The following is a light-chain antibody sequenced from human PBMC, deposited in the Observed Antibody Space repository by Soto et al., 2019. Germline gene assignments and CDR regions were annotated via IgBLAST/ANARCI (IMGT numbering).Light chain of an antibody. J-gene: IGLJ3*02. CDR1: SSDVGDYNY. CDR3: SSFSSGSTWL. CDR2: GVT. V-gene: IGLV2-14*03. Sequence: QSALTQPASVSGSPGQSITISCSGASSDVGDYNYVSWYQQHPGKAPQLMIYGVTNRPSGVSNRFSGSKSGNTASLTISGLQAEDGADYYCSSFSSGSTWLFGGGTKLTVL.